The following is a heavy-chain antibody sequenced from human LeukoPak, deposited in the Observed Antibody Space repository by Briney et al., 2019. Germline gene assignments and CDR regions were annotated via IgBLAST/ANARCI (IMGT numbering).Heavy chain of an antibody. J-gene: IGHJ4*02. D-gene: IGHD2-2*01. CDR3: ARDPYCSSTSCYLDY. CDR1: GFTFSSYS. CDR2: ISSSSSYI. Sequence: GGSLRLSCAASGFTFSSYSMNWVRQAPGKGLECVSSISSSSSYIYYADSVKGRFTISRDNAKNSLYLQMNSLRAEDTAVYYCARDPYCSSTSCYLDYWGQGTLVTVSS. V-gene: IGHV3-21*01.